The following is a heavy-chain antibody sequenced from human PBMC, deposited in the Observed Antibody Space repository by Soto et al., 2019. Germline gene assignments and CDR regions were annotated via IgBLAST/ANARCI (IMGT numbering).Heavy chain of an antibody. CDR2: SNAGNGNT. CDR3: ARAVAVPADFDY. D-gene: IGHD6-19*01. V-gene: IGHV1-3*05. Sequence: QVQLVQSGAEEKKPGASVKVSCKASGYTFTGYAMHWVRQAPGQRLEWMGWSNAGNGNTKYSQKFQGRVTTTSDTTESTAYKELSSLRSEDTAVYYCARAVAVPADFDYWGQGTLVTVSS. J-gene: IGHJ4*02. CDR1: GYTFTGYA.